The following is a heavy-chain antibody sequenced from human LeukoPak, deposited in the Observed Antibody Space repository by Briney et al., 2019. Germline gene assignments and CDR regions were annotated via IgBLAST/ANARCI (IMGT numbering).Heavy chain of an antibody. CDR3: ARGQRAHVEWSPYMDV. Sequence: GSLILSCAASGFTFSSHAMHWVRQAPGKGLEWVAVISYDGSNKYYADSVKGRFTISRDNSKNTLYLQMNNLRTEDTAVYYCARGQRAHVEWSPYMDVWGKGTTVTVSS. CDR1: GFTFSSHA. J-gene: IGHJ6*04. D-gene: IGHD3-3*01. V-gene: IGHV3-30*04. CDR2: ISYDGSNK.